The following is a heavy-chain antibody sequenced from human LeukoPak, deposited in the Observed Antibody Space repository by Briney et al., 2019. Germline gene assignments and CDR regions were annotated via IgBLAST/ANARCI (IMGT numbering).Heavy chain of an antibody. CDR1: GFGFSNFW. Sequence: GGSLRLSCAASGFGFSNFWMSWGRQAPGKGPEWVANIKEDGRRKNYVDSVEGRFTVSRDNAKNTLYLKMNSLRLEDTAVYYCVSDWAPASMQAAPFDCWGQGTLVTVSS. V-gene: IGHV3-7*01. CDR3: VSDWAPASMQAAPFDC. D-gene: IGHD2/OR15-2a*01. CDR2: IKEDGRRK. J-gene: IGHJ4*02.